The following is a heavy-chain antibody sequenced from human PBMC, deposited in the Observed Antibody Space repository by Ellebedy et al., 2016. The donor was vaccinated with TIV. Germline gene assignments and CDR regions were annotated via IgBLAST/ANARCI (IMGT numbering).Heavy chain of an antibody. CDR2: IYNSGST. D-gene: IGHD6-19*01. CDR3: ARVLRFPSSGWSGFHYYFDS. J-gene: IGHJ4*02. Sequence: SETLSLTCTVSGASISSYYWSWIRQPPGKGLEWIGYIYNSGSTNYSPSLRNRLNISLDASKNQFSLKLSSVTAADTAMYYCARVLRFPSSGWSGFHYYFDSWGQGTLVTVSS. CDR1: GASISSYY. V-gene: IGHV4-59*01.